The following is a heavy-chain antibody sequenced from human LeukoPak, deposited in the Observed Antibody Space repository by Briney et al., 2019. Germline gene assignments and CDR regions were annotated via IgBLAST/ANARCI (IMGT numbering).Heavy chain of an antibody. D-gene: IGHD3-22*01. Sequence: GESLKISCKGSGYSFTSYWIGWVRQMPGKGLEWMGIIYPGDSDTRYSPSFQGQVTISADKSISTAYLQWSSLKASDTAMYYCARLTYYYDCSGEYAAPYDAFDIWGQGTMVTVSS. J-gene: IGHJ3*02. CDR1: GYSFTSYW. CDR2: IYPGDSDT. V-gene: IGHV5-51*01. CDR3: ARLTYYYDCSGEYAAPYDAFDI.